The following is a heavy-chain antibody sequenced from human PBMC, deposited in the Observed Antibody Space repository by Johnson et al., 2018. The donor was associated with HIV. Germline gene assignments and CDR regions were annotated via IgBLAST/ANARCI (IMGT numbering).Heavy chain of an antibody. CDR2: ISYDGSNK. V-gene: IGHV3-30-3*01. CDR1: GFTFSSYA. J-gene: IGHJ3*02. D-gene: IGHD1-26*01. Sequence: QVQLVESGGGVVQPGGSLRLSCAASGFTFSSYAMHWVRQAPGKGLEWVTIISYDGSNKYYADSVKGRFTISRDNAKTSLYLQMNSLRAEDTAVYYCARDTLAWGLLPPIGAFDIWGQGTMVTVSS. CDR3: ARDTLAWGLLPPIGAFDI.